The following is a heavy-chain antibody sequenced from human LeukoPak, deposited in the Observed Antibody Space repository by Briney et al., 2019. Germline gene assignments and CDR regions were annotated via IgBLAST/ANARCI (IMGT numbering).Heavy chain of an antibody. J-gene: IGHJ5*02. D-gene: IGHD2-15*01. CDR3: AKVAHTRKWYWLDP. CDR2: TNWDGGST. Sequence: TGGSLRLSCEASGFTFDEYTMHWVRQAPGKGLEWVALTNWDGGSTYYADSVKGRFTISRDDRKNSLYLQMNSLTTEDTAFYYCAKVAHTRKWYWLDPWGQGTLVAVSS. CDR1: GFTFDEYT. V-gene: IGHV3-43*01.